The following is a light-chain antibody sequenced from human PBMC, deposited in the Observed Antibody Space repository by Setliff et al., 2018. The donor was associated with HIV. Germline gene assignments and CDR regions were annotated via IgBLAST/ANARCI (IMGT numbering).Light chain of an antibody. CDR3: CSYVGTYTHGV. Sequence: QSVLTQPRSVSGSPGQSVTISCTGTSSDVGDYNYVSWYQQHPGKAPKLMIYDVRKRPSGVPDRFSASKSGNTASLTISGLQADDEADYYCCSYVGTYTHGVFGGGTKVTVL. J-gene: IGLJ3*02. CDR2: DVR. CDR1: SSDVGDYNY. V-gene: IGLV2-11*01.